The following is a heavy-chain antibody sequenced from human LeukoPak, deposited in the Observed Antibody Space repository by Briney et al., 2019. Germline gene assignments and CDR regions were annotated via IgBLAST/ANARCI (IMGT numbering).Heavy chain of an antibody. Sequence: SETLSLTCAVYGGSISSSYWSWIRQPPGKGLEWIGYISYSGSTSSNPSLRSRVTISVDTSKNQFSLRLTSVTAADTAMYYCASGGQLNWYDPWGQGALVTVSS. CDR2: ISYSGST. V-gene: IGHV4-59*01. CDR1: GGSISSSY. D-gene: IGHD5-18*01. CDR3: ASGGQLNWYDP. J-gene: IGHJ5*02.